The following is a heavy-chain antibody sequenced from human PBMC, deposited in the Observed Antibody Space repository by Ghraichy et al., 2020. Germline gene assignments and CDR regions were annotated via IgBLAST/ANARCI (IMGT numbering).Heavy chain of an antibody. Sequence: SETLSLTRAVYGGSFSGYYWSWIRQPPGKGLEWIGEINHSGSTNYNPSLKSRVTISVDTSKNQFSLKLSSVTAADTAVYYCARGCTYDYVWGSYRAYYYYGMDVWGQGTTVTVSS. D-gene: IGHD3-16*02. J-gene: IGHJ6*02. CDR3: ARGCTYDYVWGSYRAYYYYGMDV. CDR1: GGSFSGYY. CDR2: INHSGST. V-gene: IGHV4-34*01.